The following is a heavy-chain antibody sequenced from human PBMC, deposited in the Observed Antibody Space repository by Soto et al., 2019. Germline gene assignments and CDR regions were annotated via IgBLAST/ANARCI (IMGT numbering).Heavy chain of an antibody. Sequence: EVQLVESGGGLVQPGGSLKLSCAASGFTFSGSAMHWVRQASGKGLEWVGRIRSKANSYATAYAASVKGRFTISRDDSKNTAYLQMNSLKTEDTAVYYCTRGLDSVQPHFDYWGQGTLVTVSS. CDR1: GFTFSGSA. CDR2: IRSKANSYAT. V-gene: IGHV3-73*02. D-gene: IGHD3-10*02. J-gene: IGHJ4*02. CDR3: TRGLDSVQPHFDY.